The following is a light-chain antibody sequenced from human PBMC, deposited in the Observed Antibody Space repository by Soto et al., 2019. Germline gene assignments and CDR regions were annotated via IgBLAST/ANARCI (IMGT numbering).Light chain of an antibody. J-gene: IGLJ1*01. CDR2: NDR. CDR3: QLWVSSSHHFYA. V-gene: IGLV3-21*02. Sequence: SYELTQPPSVPVAPGQTARITCGGDNIGSKSVHWYQQKPGQAPVLVVYNDRDRPSGIPERFSGSNSGSTATLTISRVEAGDEADYYCQLWVSSSHHFYAFGTGTKVTVL. CDR1: NIGSKS.